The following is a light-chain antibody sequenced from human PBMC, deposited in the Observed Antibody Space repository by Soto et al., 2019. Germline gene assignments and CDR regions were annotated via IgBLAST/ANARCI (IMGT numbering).Light chain of an antibody. J-gene: IGKJ5*01. CDR1: EDINNY. V-gene: IGKV1-33*01. CDR2: DAS. Sequence: IQLTQSPSTLSASVGDRVTITCQASEDINNYLNWYQQKPGKAPKLLIYDASDLETGVPSRFSGSVSGSDFTFTISSLQPEDFATYYCQQLNSYPITFGQGTRLEIK. CDR3: QQLNSYPIT.